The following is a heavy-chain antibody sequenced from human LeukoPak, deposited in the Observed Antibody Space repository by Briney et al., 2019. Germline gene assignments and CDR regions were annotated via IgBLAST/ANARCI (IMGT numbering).Heavy chain of an antibody. Sequence: ASVKVSCKASGYTFTSYYMHWVRQAPGQGLEWMGIINASGGSTSYAQKFQGRVTMTRDTSTSTVYMELSSLRSEDTAVYYCARAWDTAMVKTVMNYYYMDVWGKGTTVTVSS. CDR1: GYTFTSYY. J-gene: IGHJ6*03. CDR3: ARAWDTAMVKTVMNYYYMDV. V-gene: IGHV1-46*01. D-gene: IGHD5-18*01. CDR2: INASGGST.